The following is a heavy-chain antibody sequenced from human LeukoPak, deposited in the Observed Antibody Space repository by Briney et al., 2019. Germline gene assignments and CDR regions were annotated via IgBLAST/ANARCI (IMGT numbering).Heavy chain of an antibody. J-gene: IGHJ4*02. Sequence: PGGSLRLSCAASGFTFDDYTMHWVRQAPGKGLEWVSLISWDGGSTYYADSVKGRFTISRDNSKNSLYLQMNSLRTEDTALYYCAKDIGASGGSYSGIDYWGQGTLVTVSS. CDR3: AKDIGASGGSYSGIDY. D-gene: IGHD1-26*01. V-gene: IGHV3-43*01. CDR2: ISWDGGST. CDR1: GFTFDDYT.